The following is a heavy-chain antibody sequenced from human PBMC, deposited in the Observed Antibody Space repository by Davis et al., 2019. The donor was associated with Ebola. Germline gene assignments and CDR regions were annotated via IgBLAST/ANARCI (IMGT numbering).Heavy chain of an antibody. CDR2: INHSGST. Sequence: SETLSLTCTVSGGSISSSSYYWGWIRQPPGKGLEWIGEINHSGSTNYNPSLKSRVTISVDTSKNQFSLKLSSVTAADTAVYYCARHTRYCSSTSCYWTFDYWGQGTLVTVSS. D-gene: IGHD2-2*01. CDR1: GGSISSSSYY. V-gene: IGHV4-39*01. CDR3: ARHTRYCSSTSCYWTFDY. J-gene: IGHJ4*02.